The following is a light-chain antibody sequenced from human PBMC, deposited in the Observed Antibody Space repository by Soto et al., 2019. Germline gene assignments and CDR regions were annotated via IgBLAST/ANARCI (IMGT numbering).Light chain of an antibody. CDR1: QTVISSY. CDR3: QQYGNSRFT. Sequence: EIVLTQSPGTLSLSPGERATISCRASQTVISSYLAWYQQKPGQAPRLLIYGASSRATGITDRFSGSGSGTVFTLTISRLEPEDFAVYYCQQYGNSRFTFGSGTNVDIK. CDR2: GAS. V-gene: IGKV3-20*01. J-gene: IGKJ3*01.